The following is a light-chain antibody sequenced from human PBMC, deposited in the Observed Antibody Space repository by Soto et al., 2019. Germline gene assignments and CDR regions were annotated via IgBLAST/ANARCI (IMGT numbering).Light chain of an antibody. V-gene: IGLV2-23*01. CDR2: EGS. CDR1: SSDVGSYNL. J-gene: IGLJ1*01. CDR3: CSYAGSSTYV. Sequence: QSALTQPASVSGSPGQSITISCTGTSSDVGSYNLVSWYQQYPGKAPKLMLYEGSKRPLGVSNRFSGSTSGNTASLTISGLQAEDEAEYYCCSYAGSSTYVFGTGTKLTV.